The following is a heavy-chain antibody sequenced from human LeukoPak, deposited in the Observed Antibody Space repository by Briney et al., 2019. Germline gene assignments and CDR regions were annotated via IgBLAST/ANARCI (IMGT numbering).Heavy chain of an antibody. V-gene: IGHV3-30-3*01. J-gene: IGHJ4*02. D-gene: IGHD6-13*01. CDR2: ISYDGSNK. CDR3: ARDRSSSWYYFDFDY. CDR1: GFTFSSSA. Sequence: GLSLTLSCAASGFTFSSSAMHWVRQAPGKGLEWVAIISYDGSNKYCADSVKGRFTISRDNSRNTLYLQMNSLRAEDTAVYYCARDRSSSWYYFDFDYWGQGTLVTVYS.